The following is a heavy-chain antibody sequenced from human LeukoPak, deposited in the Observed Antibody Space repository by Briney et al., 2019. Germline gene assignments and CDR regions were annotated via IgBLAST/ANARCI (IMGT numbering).Heavy chain of an antibody. CDR2: IYYSGST. CDR3: ARICGGDCSFFDY. Sequence: SETLSLTCTVSGGSISSSSYYWGWLRQPPGKGLEWIGSIYYSGSTYYNPSLKSRVTISVDTSKNQFSLKLSSVTAADTAVYYCARICGGDCSFFDYWGQGTLVTVSS. J-gene: IGHJ4*02. D-gene: IGHD2-21*02. CDR1: GGSISSSSYY. V-gene: IGHV4-39*01.